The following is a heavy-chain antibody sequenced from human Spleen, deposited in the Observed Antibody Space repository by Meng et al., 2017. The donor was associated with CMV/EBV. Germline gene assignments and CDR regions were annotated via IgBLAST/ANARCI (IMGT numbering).Heavy chain of an antibody. CDR2: VHHTGST. J-gene: IGHJ4*02. Sequence: SETLSLTCTVSGGSISSRSYYWGWIRQPPGKRLEWIGSVHHTGSTYDNPSLKSRVTISVDTSKNQFSLKLNSVTAADTAVYYCARRDTNLVNFDYWGQGTLVTVSS. CDR1: GGSISSRSYY. V-gene: IGHV4-39*07. D-gene: IGHD5-18*01. CDR3: ARRDTNLVNFDY.